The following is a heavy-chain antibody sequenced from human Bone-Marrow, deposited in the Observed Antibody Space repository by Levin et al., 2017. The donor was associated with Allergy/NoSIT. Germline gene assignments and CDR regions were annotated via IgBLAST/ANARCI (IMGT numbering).Heavy chain of an antibody. CDR1: GFTFSSYW. Sequence: GGSLRLSCAASGFTFSSYWMHWVRQAPGKGLVWVSRINSDGSSTSYADSVKGRFTISRDNAKNTLYLQMNSLRAEDTAVYYCARAGAAAGTTYYYYYYYMDVRGKGTTVTVSS. CDR2: INSDGSST. D-gene: IGHD6-13*01. CDR3: ARAGAAAGTTYYYYYYYMDV. V-gene: IGHV3-74*01. J-gene: IGHJ6*03.